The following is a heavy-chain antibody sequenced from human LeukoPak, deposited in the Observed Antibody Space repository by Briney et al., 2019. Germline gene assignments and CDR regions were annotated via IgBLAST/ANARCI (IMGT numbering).Heavy chain of an antibody. V-gene: IGHV3-33*01. J-gene: IGHJ4*02. Sequence: SGGSLRLSCAASGFTFSSYGMHWVRQAPGRGLEWVAVIWYDGSNKYYADSVKGRFTISRDNSKNTLYLQMNSLRAEDTAVYCCVRVLSQLGTFDYRGQGTLVTVSS. D-gene: IGHD7-27*01. CDR3: VRVLSQLGTFDY. CDR1: GFTFSSYG. CDR2: IWYDGSNK.